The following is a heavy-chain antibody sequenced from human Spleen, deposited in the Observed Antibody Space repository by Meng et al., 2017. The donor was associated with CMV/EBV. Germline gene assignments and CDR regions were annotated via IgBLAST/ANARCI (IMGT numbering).Heavy chain of an antibody. CDR3: ARTPYSNYATYFDY. V-gene: IGHV1-69*13. CDR1: GGTFSSYA. D-gene: IGHD4-11*01. J-gene: IGHJ4*02. CDR2: IIPIFGTA. Sequence: QGQVVQSGAEVKKPGASVKVSCKASGGTFSSYAISWVRQAPGQGLEWMGGIIPIFGTANYAQKFQGRVTITADESTSTAYMELRSLRSDDTAVYYCARTPYSNYATYFDYWGQGTLVTVSS.